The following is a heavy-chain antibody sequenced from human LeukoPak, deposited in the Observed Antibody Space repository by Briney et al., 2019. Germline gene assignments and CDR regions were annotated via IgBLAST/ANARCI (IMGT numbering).Heavy chain of an antibody. V-gene: IGHV3-23*01. J-gene: IGHJ4*02. CDR1: GFTFSSYA. CDR2: ISGSGGST. Sequence: GGSLRLSCAASGFTFSSYAMSWVRQAPGKGLEWVSAISGSGGSTYYTDSVKGRFTISRDNAKNSLYLQMNSLRAEDTAVYYCARDYRSTFDYWGQGTLVTVSS. CDR3: ARDYRSTFDY. D-gene: IGHD1-26*01.